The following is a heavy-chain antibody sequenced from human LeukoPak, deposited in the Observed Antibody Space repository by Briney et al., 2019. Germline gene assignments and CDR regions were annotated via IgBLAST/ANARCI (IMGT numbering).Heavy chain of an antibody. Sequence: PSETLSLTCTVSGGSISSYYWSWIRQPPGKGLEWIGYIYTSGSTNYNPSLKSRVTIPVDTSKNQFSLKLSSVTAADTAVYYCARRGSSSSPIDYWGQGTLVTVSS. CDR3: ARRGSSSSPIDY. CDR2: IYTSGST. D-gene: IGHD6-6*01. V-gene: IGHV4-4*09. CDR1: GGSISSYY. J-gene: IGHJ4*02.